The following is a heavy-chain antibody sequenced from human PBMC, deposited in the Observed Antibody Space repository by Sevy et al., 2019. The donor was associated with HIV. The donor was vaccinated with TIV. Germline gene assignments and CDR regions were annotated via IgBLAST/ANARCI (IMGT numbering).Heavy chain of an antibody. Sequence: GGSLRLSCTASGFTFGDYAMSWVRQAPGKGLEWVGFIRSKAYGGTTEYAASVKGKFTISREESKSIAYLQMNSLKTEDTAVYYCTREYCSGGSCYYYGMDVWGQGTTVTVSS. CDR2: IRSKAYGGTT. D-gene: IGHD2-15*01. CDR1: GFTFGDYA. V-gene: IGHV3-49*04. CDR3: TREYCSGGSCYYYGMDV. J-gene: IGHJ6*02.